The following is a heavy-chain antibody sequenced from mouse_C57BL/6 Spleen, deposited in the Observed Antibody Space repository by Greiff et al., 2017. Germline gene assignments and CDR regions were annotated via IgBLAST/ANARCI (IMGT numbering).Heavy chain of an antibody. Sequence: VQLQQSGPELVKPGASVKISCKASGYTFTDYYMNWVKQSHGKSLEWIGDINPNNGGTSYDQKFKGKATLTVDKSSSTGYMELRSLTSEDSAVYYCARYYTNDWYCDVWGTGTTVTVSS. V-gene: IGHV1-26*01. CDR2: INPNNGGT. D-gene: IGHD1-1*01. J-gene: IGHJ1*03. CDR1: GYTFTDYY. CDR3: ARYYTNDWYCDV.